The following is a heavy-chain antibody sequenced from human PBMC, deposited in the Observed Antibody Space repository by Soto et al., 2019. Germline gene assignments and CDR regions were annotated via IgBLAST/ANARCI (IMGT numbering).Heavy chain of an antibody. CDR2: ISAYNGNT. V-gene: IGHV1-18*01. CDR1: DYTFTNYG. CDR3: ARSSSGPTPDAFDI. Sequence: QVQLVQSGAEVKKPGASVKVSCKASDYTFTNYGISWVRQAPGQGLEWMGWISAYNGNTNYAQKLQGRVTMTTDTSTSTAYMELRSLGSDDTAVYYCARSSSGPTPDAFDIWGQGTMVTVAS. D-gene: IGHD6-19*01. J-gene: IGHJ3*02.